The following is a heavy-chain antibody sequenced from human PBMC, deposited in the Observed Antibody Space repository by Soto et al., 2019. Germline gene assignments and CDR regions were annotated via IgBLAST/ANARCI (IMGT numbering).Heavy chain of an antibody. CDR2: ISYDGSNK. CDR1: GFTFSSYA. Sequence: QVQLVESGGGVVQPGRSLRLSCAASGFTFSSYAMHWVRQAPGKGLEWVAVISYDGSNKYYADSVKGRFTISRDNSKNTLYLQMNSLRAEDTAVYYCARDRVFRYDFWSGYYSVSEVPGWFDPWGQGTLVTVSS. D-gene: IGHD3-3*01. CDR3: ARDRVFRYDFWSGYYSVSEVPGWFDP. J-gene: IGHJ5*02. V-gene: IGHV3-30-3*01.